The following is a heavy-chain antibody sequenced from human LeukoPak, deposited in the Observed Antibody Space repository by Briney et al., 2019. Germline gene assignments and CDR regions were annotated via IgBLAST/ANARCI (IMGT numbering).Heavy chain of an antibody. Sequence: GGSLRLSCSASGFTFSAHPIHWVRQAPGKGLEYVSAISSNGGGTYYADSVKGRFTISRDNSKNTLYLQMNSLRAEDTAVYYCARAYYYPSGSYYLHFDYWGQGTLVTVSS. CDR2: ISSNGGGT. CDR1: GFTFSAHP. CDR3: ARAYYYPSGSYYLHFDY. V-gene: IGHV3-64*04. J-gene: IGHJ4*02. D-gene: IGHD3-10*01.